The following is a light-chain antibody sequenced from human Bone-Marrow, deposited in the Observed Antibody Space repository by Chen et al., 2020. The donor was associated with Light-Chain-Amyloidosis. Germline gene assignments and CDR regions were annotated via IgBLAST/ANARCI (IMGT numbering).Light chain of an antibody. V-gene: IGLV3-21*02. CDR2: DDS. CDR1: NIGSTS. CDR3: QVWDRSSDRPV. J-gene: IGLJ3*02. Sequence: SYVLPQPSPVSVPPVHTATIPCGGNNIGSTSVHWYQQTPGQAPLLVVYDDSDRPSGIPERLSGSNSGNTATLTISRVEAGDEADYYCQVWDRSSDRPVFGGGTKLTVL.